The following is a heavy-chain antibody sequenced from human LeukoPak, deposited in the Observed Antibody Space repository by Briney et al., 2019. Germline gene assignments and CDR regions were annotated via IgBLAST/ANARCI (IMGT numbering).Heavy chain of an antibody. CDR3: AKDHYDFWSGPDFDY. D-gene: IGHD3-3*01. J-gene: IGHJ4*02. CDR2: ISGSGGST. CDR1: GFTFSSYA. Sequence: GGSLRLSCAASGFTFSSYAMSWVRQAPGKGLEWVSAISGSGGSTYYADSVKGRFTISRDNSKNTLYPQMNSLRAEDTAVYYCAKDHYDFWSGPDFDYWGQGTLVTVSS. V-gene: IGHV3-23*01.